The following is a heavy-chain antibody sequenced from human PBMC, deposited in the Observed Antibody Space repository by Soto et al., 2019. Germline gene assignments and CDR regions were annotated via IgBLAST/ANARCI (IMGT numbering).Heavy chain of an antibody. D-gene: IGHD2-21*01. CDR1: GFTFSNTW. Sequence: EEELVQSGGGLVKPGGSLRLSCAASGFTFSNTWMTWVRQAPGKGLEWVGRIKSNPDGGTTDYAASVKGRFTISRDDPQNTLFLHMSSLGTEDTAVYYCSTIIVATARARFDPWGQGTLVTVSS. J-gene: IGHJ5*02. V-gene: IGHV3-15*07. CDR2: IKSNPDGGTT. CDR3: STIIVATARARFDP.